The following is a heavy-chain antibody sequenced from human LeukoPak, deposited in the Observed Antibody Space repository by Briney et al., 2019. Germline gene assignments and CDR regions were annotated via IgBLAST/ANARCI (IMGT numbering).Heavy chain of an antibody. CDR1: GYTFTGYY. Sequence: AASVKVSCEASGYTFTGYYVHWVRQAPGQGLEWMGWINPNGGGTNYAQKFQGRVTMTRDTSISTTYMELSRLTSDDTAVFYCARDFSQTGTPHYWGQGTLVTVSS. V-gene: IGHV1-2*02. J-gene: IGHJ4*02. CDR2: INPNGGGT. CDR3: ARDFSQTGTPHY. D-gene: IGHD1-7*01.